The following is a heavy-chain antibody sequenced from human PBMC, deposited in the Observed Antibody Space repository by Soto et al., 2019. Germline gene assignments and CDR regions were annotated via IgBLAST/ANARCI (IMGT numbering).Heavy chain of an antibody. V-gene: IGHV1-69*13. Sequence: SVKVSCKASGVTFSSYAISWVRQAPGQGLEWMGGIIPIFGTANYAQKFQGRVTITADESTSTAYMELSSLRSEDTAVYYCARDPLPINYYDSSGYYYPNFDYWGQGTRVTVS. J-gene: IGHJ4*02. CDR1: GVTFSSYA. CDR3: ARDPLPINYYDSSGYYYPNFDY. D-gene: IGHD3-22*01. CDR2: IIPIFGTA.